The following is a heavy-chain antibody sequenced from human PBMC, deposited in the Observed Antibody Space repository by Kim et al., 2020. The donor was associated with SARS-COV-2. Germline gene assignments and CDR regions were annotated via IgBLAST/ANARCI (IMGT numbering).Heavy chain of an antibody. J-gene: IGHJ6*02. CDR2: INSVGSNT. V-gene: IGHV3-74*01. CDR1: GFTFNSYW. Sequence: GGSLRPSCAASGFTFNSYWMHWVRQAPGKGLVWVSRINSVGSNTSYADSVKGRFTISRDNAKNTLYLQMNSLRAEDTAVYYCTRDGGYCSGGSCYSDSYYGMDVWGQGTTVTVSS. D-gene: IGHD2-15*01. CDR3: TRDGGYCSGGSCYSDSYYGMDV.